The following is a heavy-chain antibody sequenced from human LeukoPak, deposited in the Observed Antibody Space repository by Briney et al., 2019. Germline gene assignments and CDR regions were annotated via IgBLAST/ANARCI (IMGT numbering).Heavy chain of an antibody. J-gene: IGHJ4*02. CDR1: GGSISSGSYY. D-gene: IGHD4-17*01. CDR2: IYTSGST. CDR3: ARVPGYGDFGFDY. Sequence: SETLSLTCTVSGGSISSGSYYWSWTRQPAGKGLEWIGRIYTSGSTNYNPSLKSRVTISVDTSKNQFSLKLSSVTAADTAVYYCARVPGYGDFGFDYWGQGTLVTVSS. V-gene: IGHV4-61*02.